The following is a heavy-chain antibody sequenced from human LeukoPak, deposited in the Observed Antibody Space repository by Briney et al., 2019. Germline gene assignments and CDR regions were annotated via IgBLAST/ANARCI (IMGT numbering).Heavy chain of an antibody. CDR1: GFTFSHCA. CDR2: IGGSGDTT. CDR3: AKRDAANSKGIDY. V-gene: IGHV3-23*01. D-gene: IGHD4/OR15-4a*01. Sequence: GGSLRLSCAASGFTFSHCAMSWVRQAPGKGLEWVSAIGGSGDTTYYADSVKGRSTISRDNSKNTLYLQMNSLRAEDTAVYFCAKRDAANSKGIDYWGQGTLVTVSS. J-gene: IGHJ4*02.